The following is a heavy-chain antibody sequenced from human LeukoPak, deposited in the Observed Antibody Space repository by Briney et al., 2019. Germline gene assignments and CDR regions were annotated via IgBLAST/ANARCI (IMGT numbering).Heavy chain of an antibody. Sequence: GGSLRLSCAASGFTFSSYGMHWVRQAPGKGLEWVAFIRYDGSNKYYADSVKGRFTISRDNSKNTLYLQMNSLRAEDTAVYYCAKGAYGSGSYQLYPYPSDYWGQGTLVTVSS. CDR1: GFTFSSYG. V-gene: IGHV3-30*02. CDR2: IRYDGSNK. D-gene: IGHD3-10*01. J-gene: IGHJ4*02. CDR3: AKGAYGSGSYQLYPYPSDY.